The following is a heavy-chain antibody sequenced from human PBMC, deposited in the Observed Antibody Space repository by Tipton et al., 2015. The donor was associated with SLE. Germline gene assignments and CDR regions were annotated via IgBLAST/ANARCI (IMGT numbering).Heavy chain of an antibody. CDR2: IRYRGDET. Sequence: SLRLSCAASGFTFNTYAMSWVRQAPGKGLEWVAGIRYRGDETYYADSVKGRFTISRDNSQNMLYLQMNSLSVDDTAVYYCAKDGSYWGQGTLVTVSS. J-gene: IGHJ4*02. CDR3: AKDGSY. CDR1: GFTFNTYA. V-gene: IGHV3-23*01.